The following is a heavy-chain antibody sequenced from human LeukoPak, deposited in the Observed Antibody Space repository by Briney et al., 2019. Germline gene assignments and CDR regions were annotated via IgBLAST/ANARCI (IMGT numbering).Heavy chain of an antibody. CDR1: GYSLTTYD. CDR2: LNPSGGST. J-gene: IGHJ5*02. D-gene: IGHD1-26*01. Sequence: ASVKVSCKASGYSLTTYDMHWIRQAPGQGLEWMGILNPSGGSTGYAQKFQGRVTMTRDMSTSTDYMELSSLRSEDTAIYYCARDNSVGDNAWWFDPWGQGTLVTVSS. CDR3: ARDNSVGDNAWWFDP. V-gene: IGHV1-46*01.